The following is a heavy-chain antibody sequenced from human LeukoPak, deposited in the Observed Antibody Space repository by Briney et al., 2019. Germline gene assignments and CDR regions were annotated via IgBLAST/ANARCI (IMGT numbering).Heavy chain of an antibody. CDR1: GGSVSSGSYY. D-gene: IGHD2-2*03. CDR3: ARHRGYCSSTSCSYNWFDP. J-gene: IGHJ5*02. V-gene: IGHV4-61*01. Sequence: KASQTLSLTCTVSGGSVSSGSYYWTWIRQPPGKGLEWFGYMYYSGSTKYNPYLKSRVTMSVDTSKNRFSLKLSSVTAADTAVYYCARHRGYCSSTSCSYNWFDPWGQGTLVTVSS. CDR2: MYYSGST.